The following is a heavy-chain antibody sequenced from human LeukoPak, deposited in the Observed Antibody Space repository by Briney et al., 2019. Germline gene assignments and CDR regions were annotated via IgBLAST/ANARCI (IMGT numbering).Heavy chain of an antibody. CDR3: ARNRGMVTSEFDY. CDR2: ISSSSSTL. D-gene: IGHD5-18*01. Sequence: GGSLRLSCAASGFTFSSYSMNWVRQAQGKGLEWDSYISSSSSTLYYADSVKGRFTISKDNAKKSLYLQMTSLRAEDTAVYYCARNRGMVTSEFDYWGQGTLVTVSS. V-gene: IGHV3-48*01. J-gene: IGHJ4*02. CDR1: GFTFSSYS.